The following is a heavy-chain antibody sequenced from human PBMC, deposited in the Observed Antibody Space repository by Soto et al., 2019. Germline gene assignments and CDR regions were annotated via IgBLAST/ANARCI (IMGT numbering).Heavy chain of an antibody. Sequence: GGSLRLSCAASGFTFSSYAMHWVRQAPGKGLEWVAVISCDGSNKYYADSVKGRFTISRDNSKNTLYLQMNSLRAEDTAVYYCARVFMTTVTTKANYFDYWGQGTLVTAPQ. V-gene: IGHV3-30-3*01. J-gene: IGHJ4*02. D-gene: IGHD4-17*01. CDR1: GFTFSSYA. CDR2: ISCDGSNK. CDR3: ARVFMTTVTTKANYFDY.